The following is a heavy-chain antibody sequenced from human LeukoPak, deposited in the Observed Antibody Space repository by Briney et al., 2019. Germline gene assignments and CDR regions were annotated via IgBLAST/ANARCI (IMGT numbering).Heavy chain of an antibody. Sequence: SETLSLTCTVFGGSISSYYWSWIRQPPGKGLEWIGYIFYSGSTNYNPSLKSRVTISVDTSKNQVSLKLRSVTAADTAVYYCASTNPSFDYWGQGTLVTVSS. CDR1: GGSISSYY. D-gene: IGHD1-1*01. CDR2: IFYSGST. CDR3: ASTNPSFDY. J-gene: IGHJ4*02. V-gene: IGHV4-59*08.